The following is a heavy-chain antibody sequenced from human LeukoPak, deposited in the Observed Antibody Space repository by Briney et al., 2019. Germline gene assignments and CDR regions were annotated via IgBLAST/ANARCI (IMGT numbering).Heavy chain of an antibody. D-gene: IGHD4-11*01. V-gene: IGHV7-4-1*02. CDR3: ARWDRLQSFVY. Sequence: ASVKVSCKASGYTFTSYGISWVRQAPGQGLEWMGWINTNTGNPMYAQGFTGRFVFSLDTSVSTAYLQISSLKAEDTAMYYCARWDRLQSFVYWGQGTLVTVSS. CDR2: INTNTGNP. J-gene: IGHJ4*01. CDR1: GYTFTSYG.